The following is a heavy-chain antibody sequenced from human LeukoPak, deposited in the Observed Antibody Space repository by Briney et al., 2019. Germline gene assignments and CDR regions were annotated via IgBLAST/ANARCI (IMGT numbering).Heavy chain of an antibody. CDR1: GGSISSSNW. J-gene: IGHJ6*02. CDR3: ARHIPYYDYVWGSYRYYYYYYGMDV. D-gene: IGHD3-16*02. V-gene: IGHV4-4*02. Sequence: PSETLSLTCAVSGGSISSSNWWSWVRQPPGKGLEWIGEIYHSGSTNYNPSLKSRVTISVDKSKNQFSLKLSSVTAADTAVYYCARHIPYYDYVWGSYRYYYYYYGMDVWGQGTTVTVSS. CDR2: IYHSGST.